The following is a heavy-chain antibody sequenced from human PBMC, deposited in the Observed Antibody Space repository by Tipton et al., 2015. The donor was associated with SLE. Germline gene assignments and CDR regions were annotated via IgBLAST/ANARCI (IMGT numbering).Heavy chain of an antibody. CDR1: GGSISSGGYY. Sequence: TLSLTCSVSGGSISSGGYYWSWIRQHPGKGLEWIGYIYYSGSTYYNPSLQSRVAISLDTSKKQISLKLSSVTAADTAFYYCAGRGDYFDSWGQGTLVTVSS. V-gene: IGHV4-31*03. CDR3: AGRGDYFDS. CDR2: IYYSGST. J-gene: IGHJ4*02.